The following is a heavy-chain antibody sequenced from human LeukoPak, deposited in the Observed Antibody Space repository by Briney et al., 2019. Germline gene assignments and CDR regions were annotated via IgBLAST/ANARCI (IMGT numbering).Heavy chain of an antibody. CDR3: ATSPPYSSGYNS. D-gene: IGHD6-19*01. CDR1: GFSFSSYW. Sequence: GGSLRLSCAPSGFSFSSYWMHWVRQAPGKGLVWVARLNSDGSTIDYADSVKGRFTISRDNAKSTLYLQMNSLKAEDSAIYYCATSPPYSSGYNSWGQGTSVTVSS. V-gene: IGHV3-74*01. J-gene: IGHJ4*02. CDR2: LNSDGSTI.